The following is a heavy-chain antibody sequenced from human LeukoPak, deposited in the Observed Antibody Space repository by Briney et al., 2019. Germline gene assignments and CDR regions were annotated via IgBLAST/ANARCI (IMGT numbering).Heavy chain of an antibody. J-gene: IGHJ6*03. Sequence: SETLSLTCTVSGDSISRYYWSWIRQPAGKGLEWIGRIYNGGIITYNPSLKSRVTMSIDTSNNQFSLRLRFVTAADTAVYYCARDRGYGSGSLAIPDYYMDVWGKGTTVTISS. V-gene: IGHV4-4*07. CDR1: GDSISRYY. CDR3: ARDRGYGSGSLAIPDYYMDV. CDR2: IYNGGII. D-gene: IGHD3-10*01.